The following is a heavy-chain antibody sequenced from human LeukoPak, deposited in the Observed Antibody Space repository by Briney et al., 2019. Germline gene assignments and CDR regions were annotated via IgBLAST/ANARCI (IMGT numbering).Heavy chain of an antibody. D-gene: IGHD3-10*01. J-gene: IGHJ4*02. CDR1: GGSISSYY. CDR2: VYFSGTT. CDR3: AHLNYYGSGNYGLLDY. V-gene: IGHV4-59*01. Sequence: SETLSLTCTVSGGSISSYYWSWIRQPPGKGLEWIGYVYFSGTTNYNPSLKSRVTISVDTSTNRVSLKLRSVTAADTAVYYCAHLNYYGSGNYGLLDYWGQGTLVTVSS.